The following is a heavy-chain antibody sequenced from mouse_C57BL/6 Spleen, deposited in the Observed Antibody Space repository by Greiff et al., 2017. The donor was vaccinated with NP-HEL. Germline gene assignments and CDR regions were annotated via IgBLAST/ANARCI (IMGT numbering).Heavy chain of an antibody. Sequence: VQLQQSGPELVKPGASVKISCKASGYAFSSSWMNWVKQRPGKGLEWIGRIYPGDGDTNYNGKFKGKATLTADKSSSTAYMQLSSLTSEDSAVYFCARSGEIYYDYDDYWGQGTTLTVSS. V-gene: IGHV1-82*01. CDR1: GYAFSSSW. D-gene: IGHD2-4*01. CDR3: ARSGEIYYDYDDY. CDR2: IYPGDGDT. J-gene: IGHJ2*01.